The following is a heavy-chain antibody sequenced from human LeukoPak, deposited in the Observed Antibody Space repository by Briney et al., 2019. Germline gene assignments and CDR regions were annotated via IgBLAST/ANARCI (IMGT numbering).Heavy chain of an antibody. J-gene: IGHJ5*02. D-gene: IGHD2-2*01. Sequence: PSQTLSLTCTVSGGSISSGSYYWSWIRQPAGKGLEWIGRIYTSGSTNYNPSLKSRVTISVDTSKNQFSLKLSSVTAADTAVYYCARLPGYCSSTSCSTWGQGTLVTVSS. CDR1: GGSISSGSYY. CDR3: ARLPGYCSSTSCST. CDR2: IYTSGST. V-gene: IGHV4-61*02.